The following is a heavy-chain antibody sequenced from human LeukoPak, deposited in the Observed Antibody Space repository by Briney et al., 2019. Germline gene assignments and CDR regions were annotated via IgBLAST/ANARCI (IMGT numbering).Heavy chain of an antibody. CDR3: ARHSQAVAGLFDS. D-gene: IGHD6-19*01. CDR1: GYTFTNYW. V-gene: IGHV5-51*01. J-gene: IGHJ4*02. Sequence: GESLKISCKGSGYTFTNYWIGWVRQMPGKGLEWMGIIHPGDSDTRYSPSFQGQVTISADKSISTAYLQWSSLKASDTAMYYCARHSQAVAGLFDSWGQGTLVTVSS. CDR2: IHPGDSDT.